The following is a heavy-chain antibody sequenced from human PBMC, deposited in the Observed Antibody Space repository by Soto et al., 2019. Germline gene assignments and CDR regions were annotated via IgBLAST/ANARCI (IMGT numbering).Heavy chain of an antibody. J-gene: IGHJ4*02. V-gene: IGHV1-18*01. D-gene: IGHD2-15*01. CDR2: ISAYNGNT. CDR1: GYPFTSYG. CDR3: ARDSGCCSGGSCYRDDY. Sequence: ASVKVSCKASGYPFTSYGISWVRQAPEQGLEWMGWISAYNGNTNYAQKLQGRVTMTTDTSTSTAYMELRSLRSDDTAVYYCARDSGCCSGGSCYRDDYWGQGTLVTVSS.